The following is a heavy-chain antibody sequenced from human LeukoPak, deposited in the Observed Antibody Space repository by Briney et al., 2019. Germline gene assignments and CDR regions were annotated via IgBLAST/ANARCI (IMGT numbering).Heavy chain of an antibody. CDR3: ARGHYSGDYFDY. CDR1: GGTFSNYA. D-gene: IGHD4-11*01. CDR2: IIPIFGTA. Sequence: ASVKVSCKASGGTFSNYAISWVRQAPGQGLEWMGGIIPIFGTANYAQKFQGRVTITADESTSTAYMELSSLRSEDTAVYYCARGHYSGDYFDYWGQGTLVTVSS. J-gene: IGHJ4*02. V-gene: IGHV1-69*13.